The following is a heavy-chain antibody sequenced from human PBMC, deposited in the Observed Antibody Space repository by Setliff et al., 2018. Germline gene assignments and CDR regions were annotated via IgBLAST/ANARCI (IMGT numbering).Heavy chain of an antibody. CDR3: ARGSRSGGKGGYNWFDP. CDR1: GYTFTSYD. D-gene: IGHD2-15*01. CDR2: MNPNSGHT. J-gene: IGHJ5*02. Sequence: ASVKVSCKASGYTFTSYDINWVRQATGQGLEWMGWMNPNSGHTGYAQKFQGRVTITRNTSISTTYMELSSLRSEDTAVYYCARGSRSGGKGGYNWFDPGGQGTRVTGSS. V-gene: IGHV1-8*03.